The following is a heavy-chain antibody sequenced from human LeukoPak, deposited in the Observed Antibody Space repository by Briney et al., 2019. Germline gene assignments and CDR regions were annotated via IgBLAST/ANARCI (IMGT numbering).Heavy chain of an antibody. V-gene: IGHV3-21*01. CDR2: VSSGTTYI. Sequence: SGGSLRLSCAASGFMFSDYSMNWVRQAPGKGLEWASSVSSGTTYIHYADSVKGRFTMSRDNAKNSLYLQMNSLRAEDMAVYYCARGIVGTTETTFDYWGQGTLVTVSS. J-gene: IGHJ4*02. CDR1: GFMFSDYS. D-gene: IGHD1-26*01. CDR3: ARGIVGTTETTFDY.